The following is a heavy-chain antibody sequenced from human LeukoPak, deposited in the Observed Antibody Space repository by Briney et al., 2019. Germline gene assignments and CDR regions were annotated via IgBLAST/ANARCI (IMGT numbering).Heavy chain of an antibody. CDR2: IGGSGGRT. CDR3: AKGCGASCYSDFDS. CDR1: GFTFSSYA. J-gene: IGHJ4*02. D-gene: IGHD2-15*01. V-gene: IGHV3-23*01. Sequence: GGSLRLSCAASGFTFSSYAMAWVRQAPGKGLEWVSTIGGSGGRTYFADSVKGRFTISRDNSKNTLYLQMNSLRAEDTAIYYCAKGCGASCYSDFDSWGQGTLVTVSS.